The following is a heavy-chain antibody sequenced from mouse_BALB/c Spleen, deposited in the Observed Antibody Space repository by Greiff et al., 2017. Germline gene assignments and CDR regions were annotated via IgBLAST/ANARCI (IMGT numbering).Heavy chain of an antibody. V-gene: IGHV1S22*01. CDR2: IYPGSGST. CDR1: GYTFTSYW. J-gene: IGHJ3*01. CDR3: TRGWSWFAY. D-gene: IGHD2-3*01. Sequence: LQQPGSELVRPGASVKLSCKASGYTFTSYWMHWVKQRPGQGLEWIGNIYPGSGSTNYDEKFKSKATLTVDTSSSTAYMQLSSLTSEDSAVYYCTRGWSWFAYWGQGTLVTVSA.